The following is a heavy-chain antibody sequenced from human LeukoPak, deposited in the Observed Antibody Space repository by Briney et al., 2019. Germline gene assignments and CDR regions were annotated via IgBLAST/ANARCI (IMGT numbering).Heavy chain of an antibody. Sequence: ASVKVSCKASGYTFTSHVIHWVRQAPGHRLDWMGWIDTANGNTQNSQNFQGRVTITRNTSISTAYMELSSLRSEDTAVYYCARGGGSTSWGQGTLVTVSS. V-gene: IGHV1-3*04. CDR1: GYTFTSHV. CDR2: IDTANGNT. D-gene: IGHD2-2*01. CDR3: ARGGGSTS. J-gene: IGHJ4*02.